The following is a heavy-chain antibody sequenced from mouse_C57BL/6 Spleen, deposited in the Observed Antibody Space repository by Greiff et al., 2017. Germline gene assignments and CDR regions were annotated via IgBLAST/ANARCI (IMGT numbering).Heavy chain of an antibody. CDR3: ARWRAQALDYFDY. D-gene: IGHD3-2*02. CDR2: INPSSGYT. CDR1: GYTFTSYW. J-gene: IGHJ2*01. Sequence: QVQLQQSGAELAKPGASVKLSCKASGYTFTSYWMHWVKQRPGQGLEWIGYINPSSGYTKYNEKFKDKATLTADKSSSTAYMQLSSLTYEDSAVYYCARWRAQALDYFDYWGQGTTLTVSS. V-gene: IGHV1-7*01.